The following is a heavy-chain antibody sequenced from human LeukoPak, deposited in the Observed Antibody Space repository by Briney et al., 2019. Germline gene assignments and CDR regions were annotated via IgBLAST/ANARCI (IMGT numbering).Heavy chain of an antibody. CDR3: ARDPSTLLPTDDS. D-gene: IGHD2-2*01. CDR1: GFNFMRYG. J-gene: IGHJ4*02. V-gene: IGHV3-23*05. Sequence: GGSLRLSCVGSGFNFMRYGMMWVRQAPGKGLEWVSTIHPSGINTHHADSVKGRFTISRDNSKNTLYLQMNSLRVEDTAIYYCARDPSTLLPTDDSWGQGTLVAVSS. CDR2: IHPSGINT.